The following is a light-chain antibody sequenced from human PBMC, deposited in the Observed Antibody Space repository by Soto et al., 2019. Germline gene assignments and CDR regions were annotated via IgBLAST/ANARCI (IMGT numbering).Light chain of an antibody. Sequence: DIQMTQSPSSVSASVGDRVTITCRASQGISSYLAWYQQKPGRAPKLLISAASSLQSGVPSRFSGSGSGTDFTLTISSLQHEDFATYYCQQTMTFPLTFGGGTKVEI. V-gene: IGKV1-12*01. CDR2: AAS. CDR1: QGISSY. CDR3: QQTMTFPLT. J-gene: IGKJ4*01.